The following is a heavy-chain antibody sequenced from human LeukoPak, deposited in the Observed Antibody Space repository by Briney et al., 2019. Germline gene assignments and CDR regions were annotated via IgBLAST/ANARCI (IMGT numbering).Heavy chain of an antibody. D-gene: IGHD6-19*01. CDR2: IYTTGNT. Sequence: PSETLSLTCTVSGGSFSNYFWNWIRQPAGKKLEWIGRIYTTGNTNYNPSLKSRVTMSVDTSKKQFFLKLSSVTAADTAVYYCAADSRGWYDFDYWGQGTLVTVSS. CDR3: AADSRGWYDFDY. V-gene: IGHV4-4*07. J-gene: IGHJ4*02. CDR1: GGSFSNYF.